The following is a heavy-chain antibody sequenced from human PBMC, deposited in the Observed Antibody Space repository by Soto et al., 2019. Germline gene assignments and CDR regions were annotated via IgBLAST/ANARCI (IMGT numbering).Heavy chain of an antibody. CDR2: TSDDGSDK. Sequence: QVQLVESGGGVGQPGTSLRVSCVGSGFTFRSYVIHWVRQAPGKGLEWVALTSDDGSDKSYGDSVRGRFTISRDNSRNTVDLQMDSLRLEDTALYYCARWGTTGGLDVWGQGTLVSVSS. D-gene: IGHD3-16*01. J-gene: IGHJ1*01. V-gene: IGHV3-30*19. CDR1: GFTFRSYV. CDR3: ARWGTTGGLDV.